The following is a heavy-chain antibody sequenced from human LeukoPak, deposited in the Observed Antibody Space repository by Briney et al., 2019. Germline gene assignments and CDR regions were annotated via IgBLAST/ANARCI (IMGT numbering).Heavy chain of an antibody. J-gene: IGHJ4*02. V-gene: IGHV3-30*18. CDR1: GFTFSTFN. Sequence: GGSLRLSCAASGFTFSTFNMHWVRQAPGKGLEWVAVFSSDGRSTFYAENVQGRFTLSRDNSKNTLSLQMNSLRAEDTAVYYRAKSYYYHSGSFYHWRQGTLVTVSS. CDR2: FSSDGRST. CDR3: AKSYYYHSGSFYH. D-gene: IGHD3-10*01.